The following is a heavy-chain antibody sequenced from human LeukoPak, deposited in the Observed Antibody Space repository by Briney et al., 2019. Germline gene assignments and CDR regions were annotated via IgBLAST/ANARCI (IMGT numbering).Heavy chain of an antibody. CDR3: AKAEGAWNYAHPDY. CDR2: ISWNSGSI. Sequence: GGSLRLSCAASGFTFDDYAMHWVRQAPGKGLEWVSGISWNSGSIGYADSVKGRFTISRDNAKNSLFLQMNSLRAEDTALYFCAKAEGAWNYAHPDYWGQGTLVTVSS. J-gene: IGHJ4*02. D-gene: IGHD1-7*01. V-gene: IGHV3-9*01. CDR1: GFTFDDYA.